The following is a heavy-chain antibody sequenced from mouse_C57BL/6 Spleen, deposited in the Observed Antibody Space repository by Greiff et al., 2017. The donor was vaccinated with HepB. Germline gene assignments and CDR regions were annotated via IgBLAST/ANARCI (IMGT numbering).Heavy chain of an antibody. V-gene: IGHV5-4*01. CDR3: ARDYEGVLGY. CDR1: GFTFSSYA. D-gene: IGHD2-12*01. Sequence: EVQLVESGGGLVKPGGSLKLSCAASGFTFSSYAMSWVRQTPEKRLEWVATISDGGSYTYYPDNVKGRFTISRDNAKNNLYLQMSHLKSEDTAMYYCARDYEGVLGYWGQGTTLTVAS. J-gene: IGHJ2*01. CDR2: ISDGGSYT.